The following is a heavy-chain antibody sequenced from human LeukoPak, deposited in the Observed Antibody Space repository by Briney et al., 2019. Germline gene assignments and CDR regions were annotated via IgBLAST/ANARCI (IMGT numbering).Heavy chain of an antibody. J-gene: IGHJ4*02. Sequence: GGSLRRSCAASGLSFSDYAMHFVRPAPGKGLEWVAVISHDGSNKQYADSVKGRFTISRDNPKNTLCLQMNSLRAEDTAVYYCARDLSGGGCDYWGQGTLVTVSS. CDR2: ISHDGSNK. CDR1: GLSFSDYA. D-gene: IGHD3-9*01. CDR3: ARDLSGGGCDY. V-gene: IGHV3-30-3*01.